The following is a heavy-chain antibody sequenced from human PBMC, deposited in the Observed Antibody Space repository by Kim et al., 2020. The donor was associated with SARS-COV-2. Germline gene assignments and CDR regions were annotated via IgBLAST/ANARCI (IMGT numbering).Heavy chain of an antibody. Sequence: GGSLRLSCAASGFTFSDAWMTWVRQPPGKGLEWVGLIQSKTDGGTPDYAAPVKGRVRISRDDSKDTVYLQMNSLNGEDTAVYYFVTHRGFYYGVDFGGQG. J-gene: IGHJ4*02. V-gene: IGHV3-15*01. CDR2: IQSKTDGGTP. CDR1: GFTFSDAW. D-gene: IGHD2-21*01. CDR3: VTHRGFYYGVDF.